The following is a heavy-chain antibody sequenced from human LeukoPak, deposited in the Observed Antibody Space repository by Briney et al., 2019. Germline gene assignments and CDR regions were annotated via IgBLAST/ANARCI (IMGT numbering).Heavy chain of an antibody. D-gene: IGHD5-24*01. Sequence: SVKVSCKASGGTFSSYTISWVRQAPGQGLEWKGRIIPILGIANYAQKFQGRVTITADKSTSTAYMELSSLRPEDTAVYYCARSRRDGYRDAFDIWGQGTMVTVSS. V-gene: IGHV1-69*02. CDR3: ARSRRDGYRDAFDI. J-gene: IGHJ3*02. CDR2: IIPILGIA. CDR1: GGTFSSYT.